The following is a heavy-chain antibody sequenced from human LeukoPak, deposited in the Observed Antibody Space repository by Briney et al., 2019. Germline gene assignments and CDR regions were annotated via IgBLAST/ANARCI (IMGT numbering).Heavy chain of an antibody. CDR1: GYTFITYG. D-gene: IGHD2-2*01. CDR3: ARGGDVVVVPASNLPEFDY. V-gene: IGHV1-2*02. J-gene: IGHJ4*02. CDR2: INPNSGGT. Sequence: ASVKVSCKASGYTFITYGINWVRQAPGQGLEWMGWINPNSGGTNYAQKFQGRVTMTRDTSTSTAYMELSRLRSDDTAVYYCARGGDVVVVPASNLPEFDYWGQGTLVTVSS.